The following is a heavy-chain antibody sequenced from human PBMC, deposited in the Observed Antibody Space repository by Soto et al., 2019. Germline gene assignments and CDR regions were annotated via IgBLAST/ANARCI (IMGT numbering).Heavy chain of an antibody. CDR3: ARQGVYRGDDNYCCYYCMVD. Sequence: PSETLSLTCTVSRGSISSSSYYWGWIRLPPGKGLEWIGSIYYSGSAYYNPSLKSRVTISVDTSKIQFSLKLSSVTAADTAVYYCARQGVYRGDDNYCCYYCMVDWGQGTTLTVSS. V-gene: IGHV4-39*01. CDR1: RGSISSSSYY. J-gene: IGHJ6*02. CDR2: IYYSGSA. D-gene: IGHD5-12*01.